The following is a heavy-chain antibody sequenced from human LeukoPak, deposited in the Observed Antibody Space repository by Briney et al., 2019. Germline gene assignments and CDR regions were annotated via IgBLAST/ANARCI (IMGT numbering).Heavy chain of an antibody. V-gene: IGHV3-53*01. D-gene: IGHD6-19*01. CDR1: GFTVSSNY. CDR2: IYSGGST. CDR3: AREKQKYSSGWYCLDY. Sequence: GGSLRLSCAASGFTVSSNYMTWVRRAPGKGLKWVSVIYSGGSTYYADSVKGRFTISRDNSKNTLYLQMNSLRAEDTAVYYCAREKQKYSSGWYCLDYWGQGTLVTVSS. J-gene: IGHJ4*02.